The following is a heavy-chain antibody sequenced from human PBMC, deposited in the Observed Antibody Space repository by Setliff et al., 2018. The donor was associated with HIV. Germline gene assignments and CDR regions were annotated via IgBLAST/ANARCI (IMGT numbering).Heavy chain of an antibody. Sequence: SVKVSCKASGGTFSSCAISWVRQAPGQGLEWMGGIIPIFGKTNYAQKFQGRVTITADKSTTTAFMDLSGLRSEDTAVYYCAENRSPSIFSAPTNAFDIWGQGTMVTVSS. J-gene: IGHJ3*02. CDR1: GGTFSSCA. CDR3: AENRSPSIFSAPTNAFDI. CDR2: IIPIFGKT. V-gene: IGHV1-69*06. D-gene: IGHD3-9*01.